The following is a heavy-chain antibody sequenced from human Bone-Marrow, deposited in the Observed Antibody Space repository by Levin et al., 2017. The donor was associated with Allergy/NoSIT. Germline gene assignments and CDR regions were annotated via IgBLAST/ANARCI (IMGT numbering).Heavy chain of an antibody. J-gene: IGHJ5*02. V-gene: IGHV3-7*01. CDR1: GFSFRTYW. CDR2: MNQDGSRR. D-gene: IGHD4-11*01. Sequence: LSLTCAASGFSFRTYWMSWVRQAPGKGLEWVAHMNQDGSRRHYMDSVEGRFTISRDNAQNFLYLQMNSLRVEDTARYYCARRQQSTVDYFDPWGQGTLVTVSS. CDR3: ARRQQSTVDYFDP.